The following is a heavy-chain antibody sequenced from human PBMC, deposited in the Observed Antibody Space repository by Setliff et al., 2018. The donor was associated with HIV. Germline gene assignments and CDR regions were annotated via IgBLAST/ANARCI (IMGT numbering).Heavy chain of an antibody. CDR2: ISGSGGDT. CDR1: GFTFSSYA. J-gene: IGHJ4*02. Sequence: QPGGSLRLSCASSGFTFSSYAMTWVRQAPGKGLECVAVISGSGGDTCYADSVKGRFVISREKSKSTLYLQMNSLRAEDTAVYYCAKKTAAYTSGSWLHYWGQGTLVTVSS. V-gene: IGHV3-23*01. D-gene: IGHD3-10*01. CDR3: AKKTAAYTSGSWLHY.